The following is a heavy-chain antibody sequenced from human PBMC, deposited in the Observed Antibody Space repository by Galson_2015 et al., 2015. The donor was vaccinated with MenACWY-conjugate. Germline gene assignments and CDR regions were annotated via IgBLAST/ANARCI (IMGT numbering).Heavy chain of an antibody. CDR1: GGSISSYY. CDR2: IYYSGNT. V-gene: IGHV4-59*08. D-gene: IGHD6-13*01. Sequence: QVHLQESGPGLAKPSETLSLTCTVSGGSISSYYWSWIRQPPGKGLEWIGHIYYSGNTNYNPSLKSRVTISVDTSRKLFSLNLSSVTAADTAVYYCARYSSGWYYFDYWGQGTLVTVSS. CDR3: ARYSSGWYYFDY. J-gene: IGHJ4*02.